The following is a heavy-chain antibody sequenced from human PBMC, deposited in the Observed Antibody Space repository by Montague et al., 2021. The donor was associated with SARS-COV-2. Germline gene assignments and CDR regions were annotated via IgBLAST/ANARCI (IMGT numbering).Heavy chain of an antibody. Sequence: PALVKPTQTLTLTCTFSLFSLSTSCLCVSWIRQPPGTALEWLALLDWDDAKYYSTSLKTRLTISKDTSKNQVVLTMTNMDPADTATYYCARVRDSDILTGSYGGFDYWGQGTLVTVSS. D-gene: IGHD3-9*01. CDR2: LDWDDAK. CDR3: ARVRDSDILTGSYGGFDY. CDR1: LFSLSTSCLC. V-gene: IGHV2-70*01. J-gene: IGHJ4*02.